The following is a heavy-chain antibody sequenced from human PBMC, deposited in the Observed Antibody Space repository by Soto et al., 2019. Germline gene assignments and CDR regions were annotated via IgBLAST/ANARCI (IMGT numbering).Heavy chain of an antibody. CDR2: IYYDGNIK. CDR1: GFTFSNYG. J-gene: IGHJ4*02. Sequence: GGSLRLSCAASGFTFSNYGMHWVRQAPGKGLEWVSVIYYDGNIKYYADSVKGRFTISRDNSKNTLYLEMNDLRAEDTAVYYCARGPRMSADGIGEYWGQGTVVTVSS. V-gene: IGHV3-30*12. CDR3: ARGPRMSADGIGEY. D-gene: IGHD6-13*01.